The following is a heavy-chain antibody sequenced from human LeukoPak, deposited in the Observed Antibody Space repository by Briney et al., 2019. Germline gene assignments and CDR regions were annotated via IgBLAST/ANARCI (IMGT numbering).Heavy chain of an antibody. CDR1: GGSISSSSYY. D-gene: IGHD4-23*01. CDR3: ARRWATVVTRSALGY. Sequence: SETLSLTCTVSGGSISSSSYYWGWIRQPPGKGLEWIGSIYYSGSTYYNPSLKSRVTISVDTSKNQFSLKLSSVTAADTAVYYCARRWATVVTRSALGYWGQGTLVTVSS. CDR2: IYYSGST. J-gene: IGHJ4*02. V-gene: IGHV4-39*07.